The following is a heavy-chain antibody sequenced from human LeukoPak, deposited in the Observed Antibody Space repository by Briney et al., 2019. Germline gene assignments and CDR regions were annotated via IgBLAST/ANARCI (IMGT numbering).Heavy chain of an antibody. CDR3: AKVIAAAGLEDAFDI. D-gene: IGHD6-13*01. J-gene: IGHJ3*02. CDR1: GFTFSSYA. V-gene: IGHV3-23*01. CDR2: ISGSGGST. Sequence: PGGSLRLSCAASGFTFSSYAMSWVRQAPGNGLEWVSAISGSGGSTYYADSVKGRFTISRDNSKNTLYLQMNSLRAEDTAVYYCAKVIAAAGLEDAFDIWGQGTMVTVSS.